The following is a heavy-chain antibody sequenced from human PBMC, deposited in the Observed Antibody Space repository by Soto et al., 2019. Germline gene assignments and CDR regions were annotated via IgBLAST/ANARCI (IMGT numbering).Heavy chain of an antibody. J-gene: IGHJ6*02. CDR1: GYSFSSYW. CDR2: IDPSDSYT. CDR3: ARLYGGNSGMDV. V-gene: IGHV5-10-1*01. Sequence: GESLKISCKGSGYSFSSYWINWVRQMPGKGLEWMGRIDPSDSYTNYNPSFQGHVTISADKSISTAYLQWSSLKASDTAMYYCARLYGGNSGMDVWGQGTTVTVSS. D-gene: IGHD4-17*01.